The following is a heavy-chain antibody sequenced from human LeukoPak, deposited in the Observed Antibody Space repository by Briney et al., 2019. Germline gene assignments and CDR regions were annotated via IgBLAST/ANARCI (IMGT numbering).Heavy chain of an antibody. CDR2: IKQDGSEK. J-gene: IGHJ3*02. Sequence: PGGSLRLSCAASGFTFSSYWMSWVRQAPGKGLEWVANIKQDGSEKYYVDSVKGRFTISRDNAKNSLYLQMNSLRAEDTAVYYCARPTAVHYDYVWGSYRLDAFDIWGQGTMVTVSS. CDR1: GFTFSSYW. CDR3: ARPTAVHYDYVWGSYRLDAFDI. V-gene: IGHV3-7*01. D-gene: IGHD3-16*02.